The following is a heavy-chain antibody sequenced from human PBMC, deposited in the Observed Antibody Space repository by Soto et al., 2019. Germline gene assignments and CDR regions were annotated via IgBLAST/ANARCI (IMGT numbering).Heavy chain of an antibody. CDR1: GYTVTSYG. Sequence: ASVKVSCTASGYTVTSYGISLVRQSPGQGLEWMGWISAYNGNTNYAQKLQGRVTMTTDTSTSTAYMELRSLRSDDTAVYYFARDLTMVPGVIPRTFQHWGKGTLVTVSS. CDR3: ARDLTMVPGVIPRTFQH. D-gene: IGHD3-10*01. J-gene: IGHJ1*01. V-gene: IGHV1-18*01. CDR2: ISAYNGNT.